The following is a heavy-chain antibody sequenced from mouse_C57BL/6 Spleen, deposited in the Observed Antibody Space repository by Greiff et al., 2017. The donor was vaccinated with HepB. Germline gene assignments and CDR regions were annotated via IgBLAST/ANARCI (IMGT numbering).Heavy chain of an antibody. CDR3: ARPTYGNYERYAMDY. D-gene: IGHD2-1*01. CDR2: IYPGSGST. CDR1: GYTFTSYW. J-gene: IGHJ4*01. Sequence: VQLQQSGAELVKPGASVKMSCKASGYTFTSYWITWVKQRPGQGLEWIGDIYPGSGSTNYNEKFKSKATLTVDTSSSTAYMQLSSLTSEDSAVYYCARPTYGNYERYAMDYWGQGTSVTVSS. V-gene: IGHV1-55*01.